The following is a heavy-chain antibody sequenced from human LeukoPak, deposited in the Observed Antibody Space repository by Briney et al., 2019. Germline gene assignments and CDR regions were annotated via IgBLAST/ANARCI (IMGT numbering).Heavy chain of an antibody. CDR1: GFTVSINY. J-gene: IGHJ4*02. CDR3: ARGETSSYDY. V-gene: IGHV3-53*01. D-gene: IGHD2-2*01. Sequence: GGSLRLSCAASGFTVSINYMSWVRQTPGKGLEWVSVIYSGGNTYYADSVKGRFTISRDNSKNTVYLQMNSLRAEDTAVYYCARGETSSYDYWGQGTLVTVSS. CDR2: IYSGGNT.